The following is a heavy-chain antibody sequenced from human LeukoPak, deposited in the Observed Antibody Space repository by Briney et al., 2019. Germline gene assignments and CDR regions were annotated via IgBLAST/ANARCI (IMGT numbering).Heavy chain of an antibody. CDR1: GYSISSDYY. Sequence: PSETLSLTCTVSGYSISSDYYWGWIRQPPGRGLEWIGTIYHSGSTYYNPSLKSRVTISVDTSKNQFSLKLSSVTAADTAVYYCARVVTGYYIDAFDIWGQGTMVTVSS. V-gene: IGHV4-38-2*02. CDR2: IYHSGST. D-gene: IGHD3-9*01. J-gene: IGHJ3*02. CDR3: ARVVTGYYIDAFDI.